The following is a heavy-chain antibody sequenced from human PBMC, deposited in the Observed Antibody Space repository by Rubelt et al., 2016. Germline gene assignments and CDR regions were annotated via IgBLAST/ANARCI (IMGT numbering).Heavy chain of an antibody. CDR1: GGSISSYY. D-gene: IGHD4-23*01. Sequence: GPGLVKPSETLSLTCTVSGGSISSYYWGWIRQPPGKGLEWIGSIYYSGSTYYNPSLKSRVTISLDTSKNQFSLKLSSVTAADTAVYFCARHSSYGGKTWFDPWGQGTLVTVSS. CDR3: ARHSSYGGKTWFDP. CDR2: IYYSGST. J-gene: IGHJ5*02. V-gene: IGHV4-39*07.